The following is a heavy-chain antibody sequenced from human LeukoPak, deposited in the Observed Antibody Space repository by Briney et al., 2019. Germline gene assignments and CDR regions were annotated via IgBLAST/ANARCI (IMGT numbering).Heavy chain of an antibody. CDR3: ATDTGDSQLLLSSFNY. V-gene: IGHV1-24*01. D-gene: IGHD2-21*02. CDR1: GYTFTSYD. CDR2: FDPEDEDT. J-gene: IGHJ4*02. Sequence: ASVTVSCKASGYTFTSYDINWVRQATGQGLEWMGGFDPEDEDTVYAQKFQGRITMTEDTSTDTAYLELSNLRSDDTAVYFCATDTGDSQLLLSSFNYWGQGTLVTVSS.